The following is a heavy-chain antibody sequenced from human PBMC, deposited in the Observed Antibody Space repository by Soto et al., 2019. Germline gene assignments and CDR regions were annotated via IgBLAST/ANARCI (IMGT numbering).Heavy chain of an antibody. CDR2: ITDTGGDT. CDR3: ARGSEESYPGSRIFDL. J-gene: IGHJ4*02. D-gene: IGHD3-10*01. CDR1: GITFGSRD. V-gene: IGHV3-23*01. Sequence: EVQLLDSGGDLVQPGESLRLSCVGSGITFGSRDMSWVRQAPGEGLEWVSTITDTGGDTKYADSVRGRFTISRDNSKYTLYLLMSRLRAEDSALYFCARGSEESYPGSRIFDLWGRGTLVTVSS.